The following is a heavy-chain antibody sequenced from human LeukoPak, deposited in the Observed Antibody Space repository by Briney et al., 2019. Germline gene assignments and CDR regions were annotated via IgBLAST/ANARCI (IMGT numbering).Heavy chain of an antibody. CDR1: GGSFSSSSYY. D-gene: IGHD2-2*02. CDR3: ASIVVVPAAIPAFDY. V-gene: IGHV4-39*07. CDR2: IYYSGST. Sequence: SETQSLTCTVSGGSFSSSSYYWGWIRQPPGKGLEWIGSIYYSGSTYYNPSLKSRVTISVDTSKNQFSLKLSSVTAADTAVYYCASIVVVPAAIPAFDYWGQGTLVTVSS. J-gene: IGHJ4*02.